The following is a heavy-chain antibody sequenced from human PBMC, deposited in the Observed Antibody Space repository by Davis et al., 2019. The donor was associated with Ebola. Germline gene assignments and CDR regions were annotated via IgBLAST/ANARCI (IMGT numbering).Heavy chain of an antibody. J-gene: IGHJ6*02. D-gene: IGHD3-10*01. CDR2: INHSGST. CDR1: AGSFSGYY. V-gene: IGHV4-34*01. Sequence: MPSETLSLTCALYAGSFSGYYWSWIRQPPGKGLEWIGEINHSGSTNYNPSLRSRVTISVDTSKNQFSLKLSSVTAADTAVYYCARYTPHYYYGSGSYYNDYGMDVWGPGTTVTVSS. CDR3: ARYTPHYYYGSGSYYNDYGMDV.